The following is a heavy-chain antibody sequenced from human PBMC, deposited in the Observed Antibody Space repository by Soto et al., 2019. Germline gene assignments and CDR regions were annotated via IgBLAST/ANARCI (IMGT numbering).Heavy chain of an antibody. CDR2: INPNGGST. V-gene: IGHV1-46*01. D-gene: IGHD3-10*01. CDR3: ARSSGGVYGIMIRGTNWFGP. Sequence: ASVTFCCRAPADPFTSYYVNWVRQAPGQGREWMVIINPNGGSTRSSQKLQGRVTLTRDTPASTVYMEMRNPRSDDTALYFCARSSGGVYGIMIRGTNWFGPWGQGNLVTVSS. CDR1: ADPFTSYY. J-gene: IGHJ5*02.